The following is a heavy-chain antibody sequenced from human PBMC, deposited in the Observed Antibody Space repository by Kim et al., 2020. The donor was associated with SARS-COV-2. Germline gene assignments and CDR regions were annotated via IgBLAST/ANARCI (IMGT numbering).Heavy chain of an antibody. J-gene: IGHJ4*01. Sequence: SETLSLTCTVSGGSISSYYWSWIRQPPGKGLEWIGYIYYSGSTNYNPSLKSRVTISVDTSKNQFSLKLSSVTAADTAVYYCARHYYDYVWGSPYYFDYWG. CDR1: GGSISSYY. D-gene: IGHD3-16*01. CDR2: IYYSGST. V-gene: IGHV4-59*01. CDR3: ARHYYDYVWGSPYYFDY.